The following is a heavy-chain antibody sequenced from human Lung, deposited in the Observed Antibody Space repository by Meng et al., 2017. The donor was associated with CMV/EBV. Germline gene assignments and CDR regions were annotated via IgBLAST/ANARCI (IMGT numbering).Heavy chain of an antibody. Sequence: GGSXRLSCVASGFSFSTYAVHWVRQAPDKGLEWVAVISFDGTNKYYGDSVKGRFTVSRDNSQNTLYLQMNSLRTEDTAMYYCARGSKIYFGSEWYGSFGRHFYGLGVWXQGTTVTVSS. V-gene: IGHV3-30*01. D-gene: IGHD3-10*01. CDR2: ISFDGTNK. J-gene: IGHJ6*02. CDR3: ARGSKIYFGSEWYGSFGRHFYGLGV. CDR1: GFSFSTYA.